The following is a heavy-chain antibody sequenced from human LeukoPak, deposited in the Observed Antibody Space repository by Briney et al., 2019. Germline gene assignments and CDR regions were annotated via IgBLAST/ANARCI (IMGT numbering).Heavy chain of an antibody. CDR1: GYTFTSYA. D-gene: IGHD3-22*01. CDR3: ARYYYDSSGYYYMDV. V-gene: IGHV1-3*03. CDR2: INAGNGNT. J-gene: IGHJ6*03. Sequence: ASVKVSCKASGYTFTSYAMHWVRQAPGQRLEWMGWINAGNGNTKYSQEFQGRVTITRDTSASTAYMELSSLRSEDMAVYYCARYYYDSSGYYYMDVWGKGTTVTVTS.